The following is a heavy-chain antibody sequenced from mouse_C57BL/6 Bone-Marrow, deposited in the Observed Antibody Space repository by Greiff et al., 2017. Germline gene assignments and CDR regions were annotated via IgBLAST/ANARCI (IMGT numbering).Heavy chain of an antibody. Sequence: QVQLQQPGAELVMPGASVKLSCKASGYTFTSYWMHWVKQRPGQGLEWIGEIDPSDSYTTYNQKFKGKSTLTVDKSSSTAYMQLSSLTSEDSAVYYCAREGYYGSSWFAYWGQGTLVTVSA. CDR3: AREGYYGSSWFAY. J-gene: IGHJ3*01. D-gene: IGHD1-1*01. CDR2: IDPSDSYT. V-gene: IGHV1-69*01. CDR1: GYTFTSYW.